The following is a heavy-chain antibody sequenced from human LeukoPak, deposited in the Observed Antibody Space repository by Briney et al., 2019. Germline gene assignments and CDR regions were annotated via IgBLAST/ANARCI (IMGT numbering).Heavy chain of an antibody. CDR2: IYTSGST. CDR3: ARDWWYSSSWPPGDAFDI. CDR1: GGSISSGSYY. V-gene: IGHV4-61*02. J-gene: IGHJ3*02. D-gene: IGHD6-13*01. Sequence: SETLSLTCTVSGGSISSGSYYWSWIRQPAGKGLEWIGRIYTSGSTNYNPSLKSRVTISVDTSKNQFSLKLSSVTAADTAVYYCARDWWYSSSWPPGDAFDIWGQGTMVTVSS.